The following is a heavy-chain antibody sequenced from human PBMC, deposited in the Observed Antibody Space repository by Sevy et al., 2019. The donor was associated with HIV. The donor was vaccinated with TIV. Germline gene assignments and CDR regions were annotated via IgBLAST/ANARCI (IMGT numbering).Heavy chain of an antibody. J-gene: IGHJ4*02. Sequence: GGSLRLSCTASGFPFSTYEMSWVRQAPGKGLEWISYISNSGTTNYYSDSVKGRFTTSRDNAKKSLYLQMNSLRAEDTALYYCARDLPPSATTVAHFDYWGRGTLVTVSS. CDR2: ISNSGTTN. CDR1: GFPFSTYE. V-gene: IGHV3-48*03. CDR3: ARDLPPSATTVAHFDY. D-gene: IGHD4-17*01.